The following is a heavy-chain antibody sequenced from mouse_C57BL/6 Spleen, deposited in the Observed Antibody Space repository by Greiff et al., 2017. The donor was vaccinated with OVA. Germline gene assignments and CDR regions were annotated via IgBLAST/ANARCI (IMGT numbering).Heavy chain of an antibody. CDR1: GFTFSSYG. Sequence: EVKLMESGGDLVKPGGSLKLSCAASGFTFSSYGMSWVRQTPDKRLEWVATISSGGSYTYYPDSVKGRFTISRDNAKNTLYLQMSSLKSEDTAMYYCAREARGNYWYFDVWGTGTTVTVSS. V-gene: IGHV5-6*01. D-gene: IGHD1-1*02. CDR2: ISSGGSYT. CDR3: AREARGNYWYFDV. J-gene: IGHJ1*03.